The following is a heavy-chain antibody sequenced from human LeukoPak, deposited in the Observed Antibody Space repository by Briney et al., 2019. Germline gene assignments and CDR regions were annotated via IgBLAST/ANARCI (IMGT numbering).Heavy chain of an antibody. Sequence: SETLSLTCTVSGGSISSYYWSWIRQPPGKGLEWIGYIYYSGSTNYNPSLKSRVTISVDTSKNQFSLKLSSVTAADTAVYYCATNAYGSGSYYLDYWGQGTLVTVSS. D-gene: IGHD3-10*01. CDR3: ATNAYGSGSYYLDY. J-gene: IGHJ4*02. CDR1: GGSISSYY. CDR2: IYYSGST. V-gene: IGHV4-59*08.